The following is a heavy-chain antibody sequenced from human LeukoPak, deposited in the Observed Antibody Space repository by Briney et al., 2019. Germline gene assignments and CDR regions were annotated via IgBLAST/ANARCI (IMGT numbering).Heavy chain of an antibody. D-gene: IGHD1-26*01. CDR3: ARETAYSFDY. CDR1: GFTVSSNY. Sequence: GGSLRLSCAASGFTVSSNYMSWVRQAPGKWLECVSVIYSGGSTFYADSVKGRFSISRDNAKNSLYLQMNSLRDEDTAVYYCARETAYSFDYWGQGTLVTVSS. J-gene: IGHJ4*02. CDR2: IYSGGST. V-gene: IGHV3-53*01.